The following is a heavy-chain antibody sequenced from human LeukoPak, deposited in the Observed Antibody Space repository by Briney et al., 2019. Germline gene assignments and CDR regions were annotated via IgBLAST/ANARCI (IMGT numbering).Heavy chain of an antibody. J-gene: IGHJ4*02. CDR1: GYTFTSYD. D-gene: IGHD3-22*01. CDR2: MNPNSGNT. Sequence: GASVKVSCKASGYTFTSYDINWVRQATGQGLEWMGWMNPNSGNTGYAQKFQGRVTITRNTSISTAYMELRSLRSDDTAVYYCAREYYYDSSGYYLADPSPFDYWGQGTLVTVSS. V-gene: IGHV1-8*03. CDR3: AREYYYDSSGYYLADPSPFDY.